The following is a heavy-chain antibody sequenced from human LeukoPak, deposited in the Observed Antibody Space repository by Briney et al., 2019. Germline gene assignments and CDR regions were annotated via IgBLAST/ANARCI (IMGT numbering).Heavy chain of an antibody. D-gene: IGHD3-10*01. CDR2: IYYSGST. J-gene: IGHJ3*02. Sequence: SETLSLTCTVSGGSISSYYWSWIRQPPGKGLEWIGYIYYSGSTNYNPSLKSRVTISVDTSKNQFSLKLSSVTAADTAVYYCARHQVTMVRGATLGAFDIWGQGTMVTVSS. CDR3: ARHQVTMVRGATLGAFDI. CDR1: GGSISSYY. V-gene: IGHV4-59*08.